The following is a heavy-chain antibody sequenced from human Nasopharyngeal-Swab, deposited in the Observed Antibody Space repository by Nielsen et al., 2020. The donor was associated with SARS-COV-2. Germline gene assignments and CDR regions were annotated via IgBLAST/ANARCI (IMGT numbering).Heavy chain of an antibody. J-gene: IGHJ4*02. CDR3: ARLNSGSYFLDY. CDR2: INPSGGST. Sequence: ASVKVSCKASGYTFTSYSMHWVRQAPGQGLEWMGLINPSGGSTSYAQKFQGRVTMTRDTSTSTVYMELSSLRSEDTAVYYCARLNSGSYFLDYWGQGTRVTVSS. V-gene: IGHV1-46*01. CDR1: GYTFTSYS. D-gene: IGHD1-26*01.